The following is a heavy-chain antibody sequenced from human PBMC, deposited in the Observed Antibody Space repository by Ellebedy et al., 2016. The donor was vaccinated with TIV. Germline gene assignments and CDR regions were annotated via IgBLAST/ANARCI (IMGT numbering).Heavy chain of an antibody. D-gene: IGHD3-16*01. Sequence: GESLKISCAASGITFSQYWMNSVRQAPGKGLDWLANINQDGTVPDYLDSLKGRFSISRDNAKKLLFLQMHSLRDDDTAMYYCAGGTGWIFDLWGRGTLVTVSS. J-gene: IGHJ2*01. CDR1: GITFSQYW. CDR3: AGGTGWIFDL. V-gene: IGHV3-7*03. CDR2: INQDGTVP.